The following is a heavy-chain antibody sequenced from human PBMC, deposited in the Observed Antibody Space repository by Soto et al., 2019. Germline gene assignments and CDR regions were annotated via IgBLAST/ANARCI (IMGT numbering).Heavy chain of an antibody. D-gene: IGHD2-2*01. J-gene: IGHJ6*02. CDR2: IYPGDSDT. CDR3: ARGGSTSRYGIYV. V-gene: IGHV5-51*01. Sequence: GESLKISCKGSGYTFTDYWIGWVRQLPGKGLEWMGIIYPGDSDTRYSPSFQGHVTITVDKSPSTAYLQWNTLKASDTAMYYCARGGSTSRYGIYVWGQGTTVSVS. CDR1: GYTFTDYW.